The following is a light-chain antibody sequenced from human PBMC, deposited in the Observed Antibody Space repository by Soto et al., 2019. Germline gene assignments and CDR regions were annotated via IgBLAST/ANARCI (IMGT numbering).Light chain of an antibody. Sequence: EIVLTQSPGTLSLSPGESTTLSCRASQSVGRNFLAWYQQKPGRAPRLLIHGASYRATGIPDRFTGSGSETAFTLTISRLEPEDFAVYYGHQYAASPLTCGGGTKVEIK. J-gene: IGKJ4*01. V-gene: IGKV3-20*01. CDR1: QSVGRNF. CDR2: GAS. CDR3: HQYAASPLT.